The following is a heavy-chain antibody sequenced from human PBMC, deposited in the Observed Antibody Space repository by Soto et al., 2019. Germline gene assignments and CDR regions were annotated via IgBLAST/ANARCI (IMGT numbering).Heavy chain of an antibody. D-gene: IGHD3-22*01. V-gene: IGHV3-33*01. CDR2: IWYDGSNK. J-gene: IGHJ4*02. Sequence: QVQLVESGGGVVQPGRSLRLSCAASGFTFSSYGMHWVRQAPGKGLEWVAVIWYDGSNKYYADSVKGRFTISRDNSKNTLYLQMNCLRAEDTAVYYCAREAPAYDSSGYYYFPDYWGQGTLVTVSS. CDR1: GFTFSSYG. CDR3: AREAPAYDSSGYYYFPDY.